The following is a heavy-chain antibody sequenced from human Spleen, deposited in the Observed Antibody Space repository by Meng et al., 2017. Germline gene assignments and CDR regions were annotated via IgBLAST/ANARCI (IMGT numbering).Heavy chain of an antibody. CDR1: GGSFSGYY. CDR3: ARHKAGTTGRIDQ. V-gene: IGHV4-34*02. D-gene: IGHD1-7*01. CDR2: INHRGDT. Sequence: QVQLQQWGAGLLKPSEALSLTCAVYGGSFSGYYWSWIRQPPGKGLEWIGEINHRGDTKHNPSLRSRVTISVDTSKNQFSLKLSSVTAADTAMYYCARHKAGTTGRIDQWGQGTLVTVSS. J-gene: IGHJ4*02.